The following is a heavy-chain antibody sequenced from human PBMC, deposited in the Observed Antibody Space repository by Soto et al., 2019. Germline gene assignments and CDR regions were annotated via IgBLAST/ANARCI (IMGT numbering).Heavy chain of an antibody. CDR2: ISSSGSTI. J-gene: IGHJ3*02. Sequence: GGSLRLSCAASGFTFSSYEMNWVRQAPGKGLEWVSYISSSGSTIYYADSVKGRFTISRDNAKNSLYLQMNSLRAEDTAVYYCARGPTSPPQKNAFDIWGQGTMVTV. CDR3: ARGPTSPPQKNAFDI. CDR1: GFTFSSYE. V-gene: IGHV3-48*03.